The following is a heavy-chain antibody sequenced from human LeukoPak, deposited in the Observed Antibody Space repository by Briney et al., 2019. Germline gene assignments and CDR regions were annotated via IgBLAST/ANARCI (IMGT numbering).Heavy chain of an antibody. V-gene: IGHV4-34*01. CDR3: ARGSGDSSGYFGLGAFDI. J-gene: IGHJ3*02. CDR2: IYHSGST. Sequence: PSETLSLTCAVYGGSFSGYYWSWIRQPPGKGLEWIGSIYHSGSTYHNPSLKSRVAISVDTSKNHFSLKLSSVTAADTAVYYCARGSGDSSGYFGLGAFDIWGRGTMVTVSS. CDR1: GGSFSGYY. D-gene: IGHD3-22*01.